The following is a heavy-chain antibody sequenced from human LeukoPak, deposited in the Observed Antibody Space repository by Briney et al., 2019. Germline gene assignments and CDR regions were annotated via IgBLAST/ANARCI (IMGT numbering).Heavy chain of an antibody. CDR2: ISVYNGNT. Sequence: ASVKVSCKGSGGSFSSYAISWVRQAPGQGLERVGWISVYNGNTNYAQKLQGRVTMTTDTSTSTAYMELRSLRSDDAAVYYCAVKMGYCSSSRCLTGFDYWGQGTLVTVSS. CDR1: GGSFSSYA. J-gene: IGHJ4*02. D-gene: IGHD2-2*01. V-gene: IGHV1-18*01. CDR3: AVKMGYCSSSRCLTGFDY.